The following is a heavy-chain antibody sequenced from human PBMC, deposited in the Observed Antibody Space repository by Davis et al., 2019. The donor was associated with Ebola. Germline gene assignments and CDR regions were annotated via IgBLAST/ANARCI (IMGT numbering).Heavy chain of an antibody. J-gene: IGHJ6*02. CDR1: GYTFTGYY. Sequence: AASVKVSCKASGYTFTGYYMHWVRQAPGQGLEWMGWINPNSGGTNYAQKFQGRVTVTRDTSTSTVYMELSSLRSEDTAVYYCARYDYSPPYGMDVWGQGTTVTVSS. D-gene: IGHD4-11*01. CDR3: ARYDYSPPYGMDV. V-gene: IGHV1-2*02. CDR2: INPNSGGT.